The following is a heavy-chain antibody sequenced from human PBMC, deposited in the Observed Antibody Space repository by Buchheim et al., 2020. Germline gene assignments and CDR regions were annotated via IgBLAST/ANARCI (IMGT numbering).Heavy chain of an antibody. D-gene: IGHD3-3*01. CDR2: INSDGSST. Sequence: EVQLVESGGGLVQPGGSLRLSCAASGFTFSSYWMHWVRQAPGKGLVWVSRINSDGSSTSYADSVKGRFTISRDNAKNTLYLQMNRLRAEDTGVYYCARGGYDFWSGYFVGDWFDPWGQGTL. CDR1: GFTFSSYW. V-gene: IGHV3-74*01. J-gene: IGHJ5*02. CDR3: ARGGYDFWSGYFVGDWFDP.